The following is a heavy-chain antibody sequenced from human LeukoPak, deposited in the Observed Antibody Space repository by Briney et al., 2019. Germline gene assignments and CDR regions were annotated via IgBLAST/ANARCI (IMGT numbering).Heavy chain of an antibody. CDR1: GGSISSGGYY. D-gene: IGHD6-13*01. V-gene: IGHV4-61*08. Sequence: PSETLSLTCTVSGGSISSGGYYWSWIRQPPGKGLEWIGYIYYSGSTNYNPSLKSRVTISVDTSKNQFSLKLSSVTAADTAVYYCARESKPYGTAAGPDYWGQGTLVTVSS. CDR3: ARESKPYGTAAGPDY. CDR2: IYYSGST. J-gene: IGHJ4*02.